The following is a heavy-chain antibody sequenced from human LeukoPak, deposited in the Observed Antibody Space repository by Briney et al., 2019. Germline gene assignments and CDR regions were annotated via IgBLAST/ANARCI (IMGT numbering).Heavy chain of an antibody. Sequence: GGSLRLSCAASGFTFSSYAMSWVRRAPGKGLEWVSAISGSGGSTYYADSVKGRFTISRDNSKNTLYLQMNSLRAEDTAVYYCAKDRPAGYCSSTSCYSSADYWGQGTLVTVSS. J-gene: IGHJ4*02. V-gene: IGHV3-23*01. CDR1: GFTFSSYA. D-gene: IGHD2-2*03. CDR2: ISGSGGST. CDR3: AKDRPAGYCSSTSCYSSADY.